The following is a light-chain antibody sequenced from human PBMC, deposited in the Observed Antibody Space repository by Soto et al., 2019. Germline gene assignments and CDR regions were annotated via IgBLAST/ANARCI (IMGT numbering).Light chain of an antibody. CDR3: QQYSGGPWT. Sequence: EIVLTQSPGTLSLSPGERATLSCRASQRVNSNSLAWYQQKPGQPPRVVIYGASSRTSGTPDRFSGSGSGTEFTLTITRLEPEDYAVYFCQQYSGGPWTFGQGTKVEI. CDR2: GAS. CDR1: QRVNSNS. J-gene: IGKJ1*01. V-gene: IGKV3-20*01.